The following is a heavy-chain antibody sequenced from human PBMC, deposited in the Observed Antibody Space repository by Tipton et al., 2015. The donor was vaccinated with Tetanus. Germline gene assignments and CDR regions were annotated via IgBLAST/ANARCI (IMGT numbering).Heavy chain of an antibody. CDR1: GYVFTTYG. D-gene: IGHD3-9*01. V-gene: IGHV1-18*01. CDR3: AKDRGILRYFDTFDY. Sequence: QVQLVQSGAEVKKPGASVKVSCKASGYVFTTYGISWVRQAPGQGLEWMGWISGYNGNTKYAENFQGRLTMTTDTSTSTAYIELRSLRSDDTAVYYCAKDRGILRYFDTFDYWGQGTRVTVSA. CDR2: ISGYNGNT. J-gene: IGHJ4*02.